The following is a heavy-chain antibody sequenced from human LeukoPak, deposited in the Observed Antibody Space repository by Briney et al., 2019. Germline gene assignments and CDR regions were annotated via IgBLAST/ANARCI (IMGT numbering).Heavy chain of an antibody. V-gene: IGHV4-30-4*08. Sequence: QTLSLTCNVSGGSITSGDYYWGWNRQPPGKGLEWIGYIYYSGNTYYNPSLKSRVTISVDTSKQQFSPKLRSLTAADTAVYYCARAPITMPVGVPADAFVIWGPGTMVTVS. CDR3: ARAPITMPVGVPADAFVI. D-gene: IGHD3-10*01. CDR2: IYYSGNT. J-gene: IGHJ3*02. CDR1: GGSITSGDYY.